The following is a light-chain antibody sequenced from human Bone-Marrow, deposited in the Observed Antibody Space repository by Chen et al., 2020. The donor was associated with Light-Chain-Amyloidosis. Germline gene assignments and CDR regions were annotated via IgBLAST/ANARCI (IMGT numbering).Light chain of an antibody. J-gene: IGLJ3*02. CDR3: PVWDRSSDRPV. CDR1: NIGSTS. Sequence: SYVLTQPSSVSVAPGQTATIACGGNNIGSTSVHWYQQTPGQAPLLVVYDDSDRPSGIPERLSGSNSGTTAPLTISRVEAGDEADYYCPVWDRSSDRPVFGGGTKLTVL. CDR2: DDS. V-gene: IGLV3-21*02.